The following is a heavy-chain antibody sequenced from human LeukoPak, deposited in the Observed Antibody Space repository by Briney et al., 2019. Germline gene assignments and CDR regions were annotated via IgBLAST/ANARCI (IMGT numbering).Heavy chain of an antibody. Sequence: SQTLSLTCTVSGASIGSRGYYWSWIRQPAGKGLEWIGRINVSGSTKYNPSLKSRVSISVDMSKNQFSLKLSSVTAADTAMYYCARLSIDGLWFGEFPTLGWFDPWGQGTLVTVSS. CDR1: GASIGSRGYY. CDR3: ARLSIDGLWFGEFPTLGWFDP. V-gene: IGHV4-61*02. CDR2: INVSGST. J-gene: IGHJ5*02. D-gene: IGHD3-10*01.